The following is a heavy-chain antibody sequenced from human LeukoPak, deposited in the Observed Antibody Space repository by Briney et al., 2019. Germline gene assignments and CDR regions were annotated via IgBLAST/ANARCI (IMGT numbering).Heavy chain of an antibody. CDR3: ARDLGYCSGGSCYSRYYFDY. J-gene: IGHJ4*02. V-gene: IGHV4-30-4*01. CDR2: IYYSGST. Sequence: SQTLSLTCTVSGGSISSGDCYWSWIRQPPGKGLEWIGYIYYSGSTYYNPSLKSRVTISVDTSKNQFSLKLSSVTAADTAVYYCARDLGYCSGGSCYSRYYFDYWGQGTLVTVSS. D-gene: IGHD2-15*01. CDR1: GGSISSGDCY.